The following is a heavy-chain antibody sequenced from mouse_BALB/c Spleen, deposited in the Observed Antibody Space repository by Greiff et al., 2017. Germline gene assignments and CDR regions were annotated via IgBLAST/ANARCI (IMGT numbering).Heavy chain of an antibody. CDR2: ISYSGST. CDR3: AREVRRWFAY. V-gene: IGHV3-2*02. Sequence: DVQLQESGPGLVKPSQSLSLTCTVTGYSITSDYAWNWIRQFPGNKLEWMGYISYSGSTSYNPSLKSRISITRDTSKNQFFLQLNSVTTEDTATYYCAREVRRWFAYWGQGTLVTVSA. CDR1: GYSITSDYA. D-gene: IGHD2-14*01. J-gene: IGHJ3*01.